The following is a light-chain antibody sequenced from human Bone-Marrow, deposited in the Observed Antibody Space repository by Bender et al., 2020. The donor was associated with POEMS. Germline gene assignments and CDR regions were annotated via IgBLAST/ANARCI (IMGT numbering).Light chain of an antibody. J-gene: IGLJ2*01. V-gene: IGLV2-14*01. CDR2: EVS. CDR3: VAWDDTLNGWV. CDR1: SSDVGAYKY. Sequence: QSALTQPASVSGSPGQSITISCTGTSSDVGAYKYVSWNQQHPGKAPKLIIYEVSNRPSGVSSRFSGSKSGNTASLTISGLQAEDEADYYCVAWDDTLNGWVFGGGTKLTVL.